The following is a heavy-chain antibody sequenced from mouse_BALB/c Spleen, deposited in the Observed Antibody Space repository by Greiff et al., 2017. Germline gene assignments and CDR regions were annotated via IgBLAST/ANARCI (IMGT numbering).Heavy chain of an antibody. CDR1: GFTFSSYA. Sequence: EVMLVESGGDLVKPGGSLKLSCAASGFTFSSYAMSWVRQTPEKRLEWVATISSGGSYTYYPDSVKGRFTISRDNAKNTLYLQMSSLRSEDTAMYYCARGYGNYAMDYWGQGTSVTVSS. V-gene: IGHV5-9-1*01. CDR2: ISSGGSYT. J-gene: IGHJ4*01. CDR3: ARGYGNYAMDY. D-gene: IGHD2-10*02.